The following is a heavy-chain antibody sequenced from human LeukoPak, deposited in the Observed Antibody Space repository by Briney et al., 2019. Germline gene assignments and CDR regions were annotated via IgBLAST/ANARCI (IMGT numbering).Heavy chain of an antibody. J-gene: IGHJ4*02. CDR3: ARAYGGNPLWFDY. CDR2: VHLDGRT. D-gene: IGHD4-23*01. Sequence: SETLSLTCDVSGGSVTSTNWWTWVRQPPGKGLEWIGEVHLDGRTNYNPSLKSRLIMSVDLPENHISLKLSSVTAADTAVYYCARAYGGNPLWFDYWGQGTLVTVSS. V-gene: IGHV4-4*02. CDR1: GGSVTSTNW.